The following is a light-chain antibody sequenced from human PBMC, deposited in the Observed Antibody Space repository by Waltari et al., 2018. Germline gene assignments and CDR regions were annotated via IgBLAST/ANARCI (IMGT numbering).Light chain of an antibody. CDR1: QSISSY. V-gene: IGKV1-39*01. CDR3: QQANTFPFT. J-gene: IGKJ5*01. CDR2: AAS. Sequence: DIQMTQSPSSLSASVGDRVTITCRASQSISSYLNWYQQKPGKAPKFLIYAASSLQSGVPSRFSGSGSGTDFTLTINSLQPEDFATYYCQQANTFPFTFGQGTRLEIK.